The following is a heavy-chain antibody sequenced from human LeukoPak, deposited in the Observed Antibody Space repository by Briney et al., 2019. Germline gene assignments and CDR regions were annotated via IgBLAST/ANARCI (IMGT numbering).Heavy chain of an antibody. CDR1: GFTFDDYG. CDR3: ARSKPYGPPPYYYYYYMDV. J-gene: IGHJ6*03. D-gene: IGHD4-17*01. Sequence: GGSLKLSCAASGFTFDDYGMSWVSKAPGKGMECASGINWNGGSTGYADSVKGRFTISRDNAKNSLYLQMNSLRAEDTALYYCARSKPYGPPPYYYYYYMDVWGKGTTVTVSS. V-gene: IGHV3-20*04. CDR2: INWNGGST.